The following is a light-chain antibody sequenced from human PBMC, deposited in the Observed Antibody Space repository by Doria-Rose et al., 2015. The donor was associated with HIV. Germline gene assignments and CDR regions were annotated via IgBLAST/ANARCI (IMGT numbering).Light chain of an antibody. Sequence: TQSPESLGMSLGERATLNCKSNQSLLYTSKNYLARYQQKPGQPPNLLIYWASTRQSGVPTRFSGSGSGTDFTLTISSLEAEDVAVYYCQQYYDTPSFGPGTTVDIK. CDR2: WAS. CDR1: QSLLYTSKNY. J-gene: IGKJ3*01. CDR3: QQYYDTPS. V-gene: IGKV4-1*01.